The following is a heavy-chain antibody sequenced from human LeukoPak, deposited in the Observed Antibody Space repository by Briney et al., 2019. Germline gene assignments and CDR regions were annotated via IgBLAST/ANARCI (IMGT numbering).Heavy chain of an antibody. CDR2: IYYSGST. CDR3: ARGGDTTDFDY. J-gene: IGHJ4*02. CDR1: GGSISSYY. D-gene: IGHD1-14*01. Sequence: SETLSLTCTVSGGSISSYYWSWIRQPPGKGLEWIGYIYYSGSTNYNPSLKSRVTISVDTSKNQFSLKLSSVTAADTAVYYCARGGDTTDFDYWGQGTLVTVSS. V-gene: IGHV4-59*01.